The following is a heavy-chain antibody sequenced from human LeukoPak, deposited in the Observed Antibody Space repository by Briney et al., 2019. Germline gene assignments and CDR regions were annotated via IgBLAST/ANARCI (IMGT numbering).Heavy chain of an antibody. Sequence: GGSLRLSCGGSGFIFDDYAMHWVRQAPEKGLEWVSGVNWNSGAIDYAESVKGRFTISRDNAKNSLYLQMNSLRTEDTALYFCARDRAYSYGYTYFDLWGRGTLVTVSS. J-gene: IGHJ2*01. CDR1: GFIFDDYA. D-gene: IGHD5-18*01. CDR2: VNWNSGAI. CDR3: ARDRAYSYGYTYFDL. V-gene: IGHV3-9*01.